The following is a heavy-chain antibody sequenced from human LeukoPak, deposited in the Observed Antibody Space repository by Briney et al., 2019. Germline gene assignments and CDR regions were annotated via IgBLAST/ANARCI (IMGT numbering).Heavy chain of an antibody. CDR3: ARGRQLNWCWFDS. D-gene: IGHD1-1*01. Sequence: SETLSLTCAVYGGSFSGYYWSWIRQPPGKGLEWIGEINHSGSTNYNPSLKSRVAISVDTSKHQFSLKLSSVTAADTAVYYCARGRQLNWCWFDSWGQGTLVTVSS. J-gene: IGHJ5*01. CDR2: INHSGST. CDR1: GGSFSGYY. V-gene: IGHV4-34*01.